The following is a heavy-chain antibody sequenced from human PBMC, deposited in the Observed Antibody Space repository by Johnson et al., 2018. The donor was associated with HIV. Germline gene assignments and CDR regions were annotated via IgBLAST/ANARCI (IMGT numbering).Heavy chain of an antibody. J-gene: IGHJ3*02. D-gene: IGHD6-19*01. CDR2: ISHAGSDK. CDR1: GFTFSSYG. V-gene: IGHV3-30*18. Sequence: QVHLVESGGRVVQPGRSLRLSCAASGFTFSSYGMHWVRQAPGKGLEWVAVISHAGSDKNYADSVKGRFTISRDNSKNTLYLQMNSLRAEDTAVYYCANIAVVYAFDIWGQGTMVTVSS. CDR3: ANIAVVYAFDI.